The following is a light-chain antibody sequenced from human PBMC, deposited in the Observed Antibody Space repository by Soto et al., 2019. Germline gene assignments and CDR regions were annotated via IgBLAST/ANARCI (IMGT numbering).Light chain of an antibody. CDR3: CSYAGANTMG. J-gene: IGLJ2*01. V-gene: IGLV2-23*01. CDR1: NNDVGAYNL. CDR2: QGS. Sequence: QSALTQPASVSGSPGQSITISCTGTNNDVGAYNLVSWYQQHPGTAPKLLIFQGSQRPSGVSNRFSGSKSGNTASLTISGLRAEDQADYYFCSYAGANTMGFGRGTKLTGL.